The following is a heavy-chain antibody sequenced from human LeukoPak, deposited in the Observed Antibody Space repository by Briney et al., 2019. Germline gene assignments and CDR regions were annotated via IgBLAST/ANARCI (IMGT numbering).Heavy chain of an antibody. Sequence: SGPTSGEPTQTLTLTCTFSGFSLSTSGVGVGWIRQPPGKALEWLALIYWNDDKRYRPSLKSRLTITKDTSKNQVVLTMTNMDPVDTATYYCAHRRSGAWFDPWGQGTLVTVSS. J-gene: IGHJ5*02. V-gene: IGHV2-5*01. CDR3: AHRRSGAWFDP. D-gene: IGHD3-10*01. CDR2: IYWNDDK. CDR1: GFSLSTSGVG.